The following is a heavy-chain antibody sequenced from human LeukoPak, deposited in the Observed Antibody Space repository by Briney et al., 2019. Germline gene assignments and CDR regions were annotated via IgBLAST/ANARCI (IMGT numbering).Heavy chain of an antibody. J-gene: IGHJ4*02. V-gene: IGHV4-59*01. Sequence: PSETLSLTCTVSGGSISSYYWSWSRQPPGKVLEWIGYIYYSGSTNYNPSLKSRVTISVDTSKNQFSLKLSSVTAADTAVYYCARDHASSFDYWGQGTLVTVSS. CDR2: IYYSGST. D-gene: IGHD2-2*01. CDR1: GGSISSYY. CDR3: ARDHASSFDY.